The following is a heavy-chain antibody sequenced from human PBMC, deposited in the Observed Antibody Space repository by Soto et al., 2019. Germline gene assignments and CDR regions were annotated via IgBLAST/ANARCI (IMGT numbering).Heavy chain of an antibody. CDR1: GGSINSNSYY. V-gene: IGHV4-39*01. J-gene: IGHJ4*01. D-gene: IGHD3-10*01. CDR2: IFYGGTA. Sequence: SETLSLTCSVSGGSINSNSYYWGWIRQPPGRGLEWIGYIFYGGTAYYNPSLKSRVIISVDTSRNQFSLRLTSVTATDTAVYYCASGSYFDSWCHGILV. CDR3: ASGSYFDS.